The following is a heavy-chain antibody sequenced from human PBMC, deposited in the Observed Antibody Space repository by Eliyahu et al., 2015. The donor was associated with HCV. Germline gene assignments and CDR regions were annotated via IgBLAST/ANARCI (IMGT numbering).Heavy chain of an antibody. CDR2: IWYXGSNK. Sequence: QVQLVESGGGVVQPGRSLRLSCAASGFTFSSYGXXWVRQAPVKGLEWVAVIWYXGSNKYYADSVKGRFTISRDNSKNTLYLQMNSLRAEDTAVYYCARDSGHIVVVTAPDIWGQGTMVTVSS. J-gene: IGHJ3*02. CDR1: GFTFSSYG. CDR3: ARDSGHIVVVTAPDI. D-gene: IGHD2-21*02. V-gene: IGHV3-33*01.